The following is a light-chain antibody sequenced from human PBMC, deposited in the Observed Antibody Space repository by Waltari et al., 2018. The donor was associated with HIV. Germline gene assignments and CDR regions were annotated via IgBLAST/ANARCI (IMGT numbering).Light chain of an antibody. V-gene: IGLV2-11*01. Sequence: QSALTQPRSVSGSPGQSVTISCTGISSELGRYNYVSWYQQDPGKAPQLMLFDVNKRPSGVPARFSGSKSGNTASLTISGLQAEDEADYYCCSNAGSHVVFGGGTKVTVL. CDR1: SSELGRYNY. J-gene: IGLJ2*01. CDR3: CSNAGSHVV. CDR2: DVN.